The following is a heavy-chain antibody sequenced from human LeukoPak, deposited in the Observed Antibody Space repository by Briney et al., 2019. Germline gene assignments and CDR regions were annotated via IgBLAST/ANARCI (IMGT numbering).Heavy chain of an antibody. V-gene: IGHV4-59*08. CDR2: IYYSGST. D-gene: IGHD7-27*01. CDR3: ARHQLGIFVAFDI. CDR1: GGSISSYY. J-gene: IGHJ3*02. Sequence: SETLSLTCTVSGGSISSYYWGWIRQPPGKGLEWIGYIYYSGSTNYDPSLKSRVTISVDTSKNQFSLKLSSVTAADTAVYYCARHQLGIFVAFDIWGQGTMVTVSS.